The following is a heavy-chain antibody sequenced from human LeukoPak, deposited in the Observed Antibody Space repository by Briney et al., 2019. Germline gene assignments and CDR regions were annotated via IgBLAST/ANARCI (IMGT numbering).Heavy chain of an antibody. CDR3: AKDRGGGDCY. Sequence: PGGSLRLSCAASGFTFRTYAMSWVRQAPGKGLEWVSAISGSGGNTYYADSVKGRFTISRDNSKNTLYLQMNSLRAEETDVYYCAKDRGGGDCYWGQGTLVTVSS. V-gene: IGHV3-23*01. CDR2: ISGSGGNT. J-gene: IGHJ4*02. CDR1: GFTFRTYA. D-gene: IGHD2-21*02.